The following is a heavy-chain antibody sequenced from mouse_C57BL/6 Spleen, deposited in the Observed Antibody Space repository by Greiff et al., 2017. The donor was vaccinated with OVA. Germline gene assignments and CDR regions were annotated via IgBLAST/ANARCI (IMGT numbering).Heavy chain of an antibody. CDR1: GFSFNTYA. D-gene: IGHD1-1*01. Sequence: GGGLVQPTGSLKLSCAASGFSFNTYAMNWVRQAPGKGLEWVARIRSKSNNYATYYADSVKDRFTISRDDSESMLYLQMNNLKTEDTAMYYCVRHDYYGSSYYAMDYWGQGTSVTVSS. CDR2: IRSKSNNYAT. V-gene: IGHV10-1*01. J-gene: IGHJ4*01. CDR3: VRHDYYGSSYYAMDY.